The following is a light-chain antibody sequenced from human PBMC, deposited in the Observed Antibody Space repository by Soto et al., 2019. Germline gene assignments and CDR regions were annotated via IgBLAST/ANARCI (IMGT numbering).Light chain of an antibody. J-gene: IGKJ4*01. CDR3: QQRSNRLT. V-gene: IGKV3-11*01. Sequence: EIALTQSPATLSLSPGERATLSCRASQSVSSYLAWYQQKPGQAHRLLIYDASKRATGIPARFSGSGSGTDFTLTISILGPEDFGVYYCQQRSNRLTFGGGTKVEIK. CDR2: DAS. CDR1: QSVSSY.